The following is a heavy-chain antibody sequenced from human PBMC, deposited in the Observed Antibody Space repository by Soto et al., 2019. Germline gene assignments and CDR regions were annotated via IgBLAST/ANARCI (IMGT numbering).Heavy chain of an antibody. D-gene: IGHD6-13*01. Sequence: QVQLVQSGAEVKKPGSSVKVSCKASGGTFSSYAISWVRQAPGQGLEWMGGIIPIFGTANYAQKFQGRVTITADKSTSTAYMELSSLRSEDTAVYYCATXXXAAGTNTRGPYYYGMDVWGQGTTVTVSS. CDR3: ATXXXAAGTNTRGPYYYGMDV. J-gene: IGHJ6*02. CDR1: GGTFSSYA. V-gene: IGHV1-69*06. CDR2: IIPIFGTA.